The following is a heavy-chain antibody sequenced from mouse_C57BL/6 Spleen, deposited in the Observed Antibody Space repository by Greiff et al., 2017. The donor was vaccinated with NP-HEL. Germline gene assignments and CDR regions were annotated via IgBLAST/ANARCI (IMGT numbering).Heavy chain of an antibody. CDR1: GFSLTSYG. CDR2: IWSGGST. CDR3: ARMRGSSGPAWFAY. J-gene: IGHJ3*01. Sequence: VQLQQSGPGLVQPSQSLSITCTVSGFSLTSYGVHWVRQSPGKGLEWLGVIWSGGSTDYNAAFISRLSISKANSKSQVFFKMNRLQADDTAIYYCARMRGSSGPAWFAYWGQGTLVTVSA. V-gene: IGHV2-2*01. D-gene: IGHD3-2*02.